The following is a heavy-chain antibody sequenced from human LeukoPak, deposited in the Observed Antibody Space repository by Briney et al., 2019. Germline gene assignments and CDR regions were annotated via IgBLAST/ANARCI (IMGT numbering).Heavy chain of an antibody. CDR2: ISGSGSTI. CDR3: ARGGGGYSYSLQRGYYFDY. Sequence: GGSLRLSCAASGFTFSSYEMNWVRQAPGKGLEWISYISGSGSTIYYADSVKGRFTISRDNAQNSLYLQMNSLRAEDTAVYYCARGGGGYSYSLQRGYYFDYWGQGTLVTVSS. D-gene: IGHD5-18*01. J-gene: IGHJ4*02. CDR1: GFTFSSYE. V-gene: IGHV3-48*03.